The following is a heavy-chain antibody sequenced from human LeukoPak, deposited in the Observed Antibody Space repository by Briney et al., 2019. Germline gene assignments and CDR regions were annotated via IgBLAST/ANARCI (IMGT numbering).Heavy chain of an antibody. CDR1: GGSLSGYY. V-gene: IGHV4-34*01. D-gene: IGHD3-10*01. CDR3: ARHSRSYYGSGSYWHFDY. CDR2: INHSGST. Sequence: PSETLSLTCAVYGGSLSGYYWSWIRQPPGKGLEWIGEINHSGSTNYNPSLKSRVTISVDTSKNQFSLKLSSVTAADTAVYYCARHSRSYYGSGSYWHFDYWGQGTLVTVSP. J-gene: IGHJ4*02.